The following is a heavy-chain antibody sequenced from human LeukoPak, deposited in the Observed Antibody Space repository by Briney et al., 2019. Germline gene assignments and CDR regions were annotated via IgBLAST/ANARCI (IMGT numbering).Heavy chain of an antibody. V-gene: IGHV3-53*01. CDR3: ARVGIVNSSGWYWYFDL. D-gene: IGHD6-19*01. Sequence: GGSLRLSCAASGFTVSSNYMSWVRQAPGKGLEWVSVIYSGRSTYYADSVKGRFTISRDNSKNTLFLQMNSLRAEDKAVYYCARVGIVNSSGWYWYFDLWGRGTLVTVS. CDR2: IYSGRST. CDR1: GFTVSSNY. J-gene: IGHJ2*01.